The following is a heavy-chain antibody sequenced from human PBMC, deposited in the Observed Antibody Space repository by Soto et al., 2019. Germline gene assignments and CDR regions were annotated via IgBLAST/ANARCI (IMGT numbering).Heavy chain of an antibody. V-gene: IGHV4-34*01. Sequence: PSETLSLTCAVYGGSFSGYYWSWIRQPPGKGLEWIGEINHSGSTNYNPSLKSRVTISVDTSKNQFSLKLSSVTAADTAVYYCARALQYCSGGSCPFDYWGQGTLVTVSS. CDR3: ARALQYCSGGSCPFDY. CDR2: INHSGST. CDR1: GGSFSGYY. J-gene: IGHJ4*02. D-gene: IGHD2-15*01.